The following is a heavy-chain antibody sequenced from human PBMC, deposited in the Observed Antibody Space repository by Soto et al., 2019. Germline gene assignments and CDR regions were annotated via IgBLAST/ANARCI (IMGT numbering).Heavy chain of an antibody. CDR2: VSAFNGER. J-gene: IGHJ4*02. Sequence: QVQLVQSGAEVKKPGASVKVSCKASGYTFSNYGINWVRQAPGQGLEWLGWVSAFNGERRYAQKVQHRVTMTTVNSTTTAYMELTSLRSDDTAVYYCARGTSIPASGDYWGQGTLVTVAS. V-gene: IGHV1-18*04. D-gene: IGHD2-21*01. CDR3: ARGTSIPASGDY. CDR1: GYTFSNYG.